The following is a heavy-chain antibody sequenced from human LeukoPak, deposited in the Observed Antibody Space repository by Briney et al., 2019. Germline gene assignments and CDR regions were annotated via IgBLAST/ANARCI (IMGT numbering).Heavy chain of an antibody. J-gene: IGHJ3*02. V-gene: IGHV4-34*01. D-gene: IGHD2-15*01. CDR3: ARSLLERAFDI. CDR2: INHSGST. CDR1: GGSFGGYY. Sequence: PSETLSLTCAVYGGSFGGYYWSWIRQPPGKGLEWIGEINHSGSTNYNPSLKSRVTISVDTSKNQFSLKLSSVTAADTAVYYCARSLLERAFDIWGQGTMVTVSS.